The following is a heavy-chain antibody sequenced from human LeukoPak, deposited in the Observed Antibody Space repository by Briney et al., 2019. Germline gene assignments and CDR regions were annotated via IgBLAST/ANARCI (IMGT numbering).Heavy chain of an antibody. CDR2: INPNSGGT. CDR1: GYTXTGYY. Sequence: ASVKVSCKASGYTXTGYYMHWVRQAPGQGLEWMGWINPNSGGTNYAQKFQGRVTMTRDTSISTAYMELSRLRSDDTAVYYCASTAVNTAMSYYYYGMDVWGQGTTVTASS. J-gene: IGHJ6*02. CDR3: ASTAVNTAMSYYYYGMDV. D-gene: IGHD5-18*01. V-gene: IGHV1-2*02.